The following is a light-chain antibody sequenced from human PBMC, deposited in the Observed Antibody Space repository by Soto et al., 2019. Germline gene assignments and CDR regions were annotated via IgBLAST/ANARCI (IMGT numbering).Light chain of an antibody. CDR3: QQRSNWPPIT. Sequence: EIVLTQSPGTLSFSAGERATLSCRASQRVNSRYLAWYQQKPGQAPRLPIYGASTRATGIPARFSGSGSGTDFTLTISSLEPEDFAVYYCQQRSNWPPITFGQGTRLEIK. CDR2: GAS. CDR1: QRVNSRY. V-gene: IGKV3-11*01. J-gene: IGKJ5*01.